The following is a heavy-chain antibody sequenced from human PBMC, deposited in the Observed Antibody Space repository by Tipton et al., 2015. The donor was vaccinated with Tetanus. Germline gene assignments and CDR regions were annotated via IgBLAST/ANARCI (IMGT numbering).Heavy chain of an antibody. CDR3: ARAGQRSTSWHYWFDP. J-gene: IGHJ5*02. D-gene: IGHD2-2*01. CDR1: VGSFSGYY. CDR2: INHSGGT. Sequence: TLSLTCAVYVGSFSGYYWSWIRQPPGKGLEWIGEINHSGGTNYNPSLKSRVTISIDTSKNQFSLKLNSVTAADTAVYYCARAGQRSTSWHYWFDPWGRGTLVTVSS. V-gene: IGHV4-34*01.